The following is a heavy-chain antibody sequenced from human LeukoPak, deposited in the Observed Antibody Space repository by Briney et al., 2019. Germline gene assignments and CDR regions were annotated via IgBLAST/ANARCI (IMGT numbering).Heavy chain of an antibody. CDR2: INTNTGNP. V-gene: IGHV7-4-1*02. CDR1: GYTFTSYA. D-gene: IGHD2-8*01. J-gene: IGHJ6*02. CDR3: ARTLTYCTNGVCYKSYYGMDV. Sequence: EASVKVSCKASGYTFTSYAMNWVRQAPGQGLEWMGWINTNTGNPTYAQGFTGRFVFSLDTSVSTAYLQISSLKAEDIAVYYCARTLTYCTNGVCYKSYYGMDVWGQGTTVTVSS.